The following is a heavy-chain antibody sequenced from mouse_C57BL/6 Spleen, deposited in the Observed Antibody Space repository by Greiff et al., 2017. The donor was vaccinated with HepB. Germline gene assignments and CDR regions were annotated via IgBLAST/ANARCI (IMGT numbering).Heavy chain of an antibody. D-gene: IGHD1-1*01. CDR3: ARSGFITTVVDDY. V-gene: IGHV1-50*01. CDR1: GYTFTSYW. CDR2: IDPSDSYT. J-gene: IGHJ2*01. Sequence: VQLQQPGAELVKPGASVKLSCTASGYTFTSYWMQWVKQRPGQGLEWIGEIDPSDSYTNYNQKFKGKATLTVDTSSSTAYMQLSSLTSEDSAVYNCARSGFITTVVDDYWGQGTTRTVSS.